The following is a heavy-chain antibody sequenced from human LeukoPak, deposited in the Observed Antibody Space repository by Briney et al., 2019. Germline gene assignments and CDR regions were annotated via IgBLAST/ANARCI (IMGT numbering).Heavy chain of an antibody. CDR1: GFIFSTYW. CDR2: INTDGSST. V-gene: IGHV3-74*01. D-gene: IGHD6-25*01. CDR3: ARERVGSDYYGLDV. J-gene: IGHJ6*02. Sequence: GGSLRLSCAASGFIFSTYWMHWVRQAPGKGLIWVSRINTDGSSTACAASVRGRFTISRDNAKNIVYLQMNSLRAEDTALYFCARERVGSDYYGLDVWGQGTTVSVSS.